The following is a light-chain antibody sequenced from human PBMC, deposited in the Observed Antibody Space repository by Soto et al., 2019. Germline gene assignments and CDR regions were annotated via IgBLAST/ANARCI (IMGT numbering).Light chain of an antibody. V-gene: IGLV3-21*01. CDR2: YDS. J-gene: IGLJ2*01. CDR3: QVWEATGDQVV. Sequence: SYELTQPPPVSVAPGETARISCGGNNVGSRSVHWYQQKPGQAPFLVIYYDSDRPSGIPERFSGSNSGNTATLIISRVEAGDEADYYCQVWEATGDQVVFGGGTQLTVL. CDR1: NVGSRS.